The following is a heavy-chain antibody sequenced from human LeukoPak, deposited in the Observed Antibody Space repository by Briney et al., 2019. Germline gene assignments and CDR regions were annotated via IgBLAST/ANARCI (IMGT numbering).Heavy chain of an antibody. D-gene: IGHD2-15*01. J-gene: IGHJ6*02. CDR1: GGSIASGDYY. CDR2: IYNSGNT. CDR3: AREGSAYGMDV. V-gene: IGHV4-30-4*01. Sequence: PSETLSLTCAVSGGSIASGDYYWTWIRQPPGKGPEWIGYIYNSGNTYYNPSLKSRVTMSVDTSKNQFSLKLSSVTAADTAVYYCAREGSAYGMDVWGQGTTVTVSS.